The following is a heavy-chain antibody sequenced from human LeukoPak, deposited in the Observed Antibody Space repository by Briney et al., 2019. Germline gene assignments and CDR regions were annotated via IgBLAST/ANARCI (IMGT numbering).Heavy chain of an antibody. CDR1: GGSISSSSYY. J-gene: IGHJ4*02. V-gene: IGHV4-39*07. D-gene: IGHD6-13*01. CDR2: IYYSGST. CDR3: ARDLGSSTLFDY. Sequence: SETLSLTCTVSGGSISSSSYYWGWIRQPPGKGLEWIGSIYYSGSTYYNPSLKSRVTISVDTSKNRFSLKLSSVTAADTAVYYCARDLGSSTLFDYWGQGTLVTVSS.